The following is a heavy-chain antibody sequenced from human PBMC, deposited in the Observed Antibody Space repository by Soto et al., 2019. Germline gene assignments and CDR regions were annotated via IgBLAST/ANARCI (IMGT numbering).Heavy chain of an antibody. CDR2: FSSSSSTI. Sequence: GGSLRLSCAASGFTFSSYSMNWVRQAPGKGLEWVSYFSSSSSTIYYADSVKGRFTISRDNAKNSLYLEMNSLKTEDTAVYYCATAAVARSTLAYWSQGTLVTVSS. V-gene: IGHV3-48*01. J-gene: IGHJ4*02. CDR3: ATAAVARSTLAY. CDR1: GFTFSSYS. D-gene: IGHD6-13*01.